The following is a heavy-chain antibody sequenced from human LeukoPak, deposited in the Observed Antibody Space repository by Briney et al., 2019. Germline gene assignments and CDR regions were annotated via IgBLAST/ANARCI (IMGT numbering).Heavy chain of an antibody. CDR3: ARELLRGDFDY. V-gene: IGHV3-21*01. CDR2: ISSSSAYM. J-gene: IGHJ4*02. D-gene: IGHD3-10*01. CDR1: GYTFSNYR. Sequence: GGSLRLSCAASGYTFSNYRMNWVRQAPGKGLEWVSSISSSSAYMSYADSVKGRFTISRDNAKNSLYLQMNSLRAEDTAVYYCARELLRGDFDYWGQGTLVTVSS.